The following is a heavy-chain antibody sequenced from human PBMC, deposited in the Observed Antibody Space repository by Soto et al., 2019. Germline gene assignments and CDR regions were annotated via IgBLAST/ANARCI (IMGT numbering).Heavy chain of an antibody. CDR3: GRVMIGTSRHTDSDY. CDR1: GASISSRDYY. CDR2: IDYNGVT. D-gene: IGHD2-2*01. V-gene: IGHV4-39*02. J-gene: IGHJ4*02. Sequence: SETLSLTCSVSGASISSRDYYWGWIRQTPGKGLEWIGNIDYNGVTYYHPSLKSRVTVSKDTSKNHFSLTVASVTAADTAIYYCGRVMIGTSRHTDSDYWGQGTQVTVSS.